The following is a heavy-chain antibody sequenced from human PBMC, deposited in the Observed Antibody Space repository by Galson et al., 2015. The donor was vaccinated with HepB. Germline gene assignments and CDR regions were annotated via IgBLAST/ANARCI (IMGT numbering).Heavy chain of an antibody. D-gene: IGHD2-15*01. Sequence: SLRLSCAASGFTFSGAAMHWVRQAPGKGLEWVAVIWYDGSNKYYADSVKGRFTISRDNSKNTLYLQMNSLRAEDTAVYYCARGGFCSGGSCPHLDDWGQGTLVSVSS. CDR2: IWYDGSNK. CDR1: GFTFSGAA. CDR3: ARGGFCSGGSCPHLDD. V-gene: IGHV3-33*08. J-gene: IGHJ4*02.